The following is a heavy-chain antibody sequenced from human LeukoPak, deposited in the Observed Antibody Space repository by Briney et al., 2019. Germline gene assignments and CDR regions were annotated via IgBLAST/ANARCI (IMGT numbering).Heavy chain of an antibody. D-gene: IGHD6-13*01. J-gene: IGHJ4*02. V-gene: IGHV4-59*11. CDR2: IYYSESP. Sequence: SETLSLTCTVSVGSISSHYWRWIRQPLWKGREWIGYIYYSESPTYNPSLKSRVTISVDTSKNQFSLKLSSVTAADTAVYYCASGYSSSWYFGYWGQGTLVTVSS. CDR1: VGSISSHY. CDR3: ASGYSSSWYFGY.